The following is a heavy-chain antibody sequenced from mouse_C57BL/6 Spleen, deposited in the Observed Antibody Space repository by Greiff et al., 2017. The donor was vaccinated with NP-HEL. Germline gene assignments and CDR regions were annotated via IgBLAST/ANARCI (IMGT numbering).Heavy chain of an antibody. CDR2: ISSGGSYT. Sequence: DVQLVESGGDLVKPGGSLKLSCAASGFTFSSYGMSWVRQTPDKRLEWVATISSGGSYTYYPDSVKGRFTISRDNAKNTLYLQMSSLKSEDTAMYYCARRGDGNLDYWGQGTTLTVSS. CDR3: ARRGDGNLDY. V-gene: IGHV5-6*02. D-gene: IGHD2-1*01. CDR1: GFTFSSYG. J-gene: IGHJ2*01.